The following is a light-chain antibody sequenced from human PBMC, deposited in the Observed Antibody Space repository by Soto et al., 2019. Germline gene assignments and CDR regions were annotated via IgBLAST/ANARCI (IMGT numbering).Light chain of an antibody. V-gene: IGKV1-12*01. CDR3: QQDNSFLLT. CDR2: AAS. J-gene: IGKJ4*01. CDR1: QGISGL. Sequence: DLQMTHSPSSVSASVGDRVTITCRARQGISGLLAWYQQNPGTAPTLLIYAASNLQSGFPSRLSGSASGTDFTLTISSLQPEDFEAHFCQQDNSFLLTLVGGTKVEIK.